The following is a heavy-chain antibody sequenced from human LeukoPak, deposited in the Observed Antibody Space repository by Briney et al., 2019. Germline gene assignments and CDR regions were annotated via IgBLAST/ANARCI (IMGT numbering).Heavy chain of an antibody. V-gene: IGHV3-21*01. CDR1: GFTFSSYS. Sequence: GGSLRLSCAASGFTFSSYSMNWVRQAPGKGLEWVSSISSSSSYIYYADSVKGRFTISRDNAKNSLYLQMNSLRAEDTAVYYCARHSLTDAFDIWGQGTMVTVSS. D-gene: IGHD2-21*01. CDR2: ISSSSSYI. J-gene: IGHJ3*02. CDR3: ARHSLTDAFDI.